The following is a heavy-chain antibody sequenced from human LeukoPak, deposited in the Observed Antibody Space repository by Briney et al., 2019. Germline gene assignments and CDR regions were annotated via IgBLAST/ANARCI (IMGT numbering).Heavy chain of an antibody. D-gene: IGHD3-10*01. V-gene: IGHV4-34*01. CDR3: ARTGSYYCYYMDV. CDR2: INHSGST. Sequence: SETLSLTCAVYGGSFSGYYWSWIRQPPGKGLEWIGEINHSGSTNYNPSLKSRVTISVDTSKNQFSLKLSSVTAADTAVYYCARTGSYYCYYMDVWGKGTTVTVSS. CDR1: GGSFSGYY. J-gene: IGHJ6*03.